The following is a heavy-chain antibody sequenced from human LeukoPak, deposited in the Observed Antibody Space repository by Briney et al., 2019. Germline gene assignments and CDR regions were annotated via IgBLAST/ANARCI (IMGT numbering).Heavy chain of an antibody. CDR2: AYDDRGNQ. CDR3: ATGSRYYYDD. D-gene: IGHD3-22*01. CDR1: GFILSTQG. J-gene: IGHJ4*02. V-gene: IGHV3-33*03. Sequence: PGGSLRLSCVASGFILSTQGMHWVRQAPGKGLEWVAVAYDDRGNQYYADYVKGRFTISRDNSKNTLYVEMNSLRTEDTAVYYCATGSRYYYDDWGQGTPVTVSS.